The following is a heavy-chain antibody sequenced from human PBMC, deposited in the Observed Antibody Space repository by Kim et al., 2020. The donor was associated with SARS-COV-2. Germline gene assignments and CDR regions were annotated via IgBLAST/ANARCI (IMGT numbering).Heavy chain of an antibody. Sequence: GGSLRLSCAASGFTFDDYAMHWVRQAPGKGLEWVSLISGDGGSTYYADSVKGRFTISRDNSKNSLYLQMNSLRTEDTALYYCAKVWGNYYDSSGYSLWLDYWGQGTLVTVSS. CDR3: AKVWGNYYDSSGYSLWLDY. V-gene: IGHV3-43*02. J-gene: IGHJ4*02. D-gene: IGHD3-22*01. CDR1: GFTFDDYA. CDR2: ISGDGGST.